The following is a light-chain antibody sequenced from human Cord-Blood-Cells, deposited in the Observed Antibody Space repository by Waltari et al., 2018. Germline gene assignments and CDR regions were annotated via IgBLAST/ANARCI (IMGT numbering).Light chain of an antibody. Sequence: QSALTQPASVSGSPGPSITISCTGTSSDVGGYNYVPWYQQHPGKAPKLMIYEVSNRPSGVSNRFAASKSGNTASLTISGLQAEDEADYYCSSYTSSSTYVCGTGTKVTVL. V-gene: IGLV2-14*01. CDR2: EVS. CDR1: SSDVGGYNY. J-gene: IGLJ1*01. CDR3: SSYTSSSTYV.